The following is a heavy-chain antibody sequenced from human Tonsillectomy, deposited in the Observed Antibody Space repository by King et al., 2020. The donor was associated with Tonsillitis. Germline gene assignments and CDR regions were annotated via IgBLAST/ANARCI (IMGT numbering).Heavy chain of an antibody. V-gene: IGHV3-30*18. D-gene: IGHD3-9*01. CDR2: ISYDGSKK. J-gene: IGHJ4*02. Sequence: VQLVESGGRVVQPGKSLRLSCAASGFDFIYYGFHWVRQAPGKGLEWVAAISYDGSKKYSIDSVKGRFSISRDNSKNTVDLQMNGLRPEDTAVYYCAKDTGKSRVLGYLDTSDHWGQGTLVTVSS. CDR1: GFDFIYYG. CDR3: AKDTGKSRVLGYLDTSDH.